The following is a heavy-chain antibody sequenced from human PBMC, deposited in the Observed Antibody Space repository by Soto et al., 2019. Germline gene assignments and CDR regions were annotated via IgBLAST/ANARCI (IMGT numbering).Heavy chain of an antibody. V-gene: IGHV2-5*02. CDR1: GFSLTTNGVG. Sequence: QITLKESGPSLVQPTQTLTLTCTFSGFSLTTNGVGVGWIRQSPGEALQWLALIYWDDDKRYSPSLKSRLTTTTDTSNNQVVLTMTSMESVDSATYYCAYSGSYSSSWVTDFWGQGTVVTVSS. J-gene: IGHJ4*02. CDR3: AYSGSYSSSWVTDF. CDR2: IYWDDDK. D-gene: IGHD6-13*01.